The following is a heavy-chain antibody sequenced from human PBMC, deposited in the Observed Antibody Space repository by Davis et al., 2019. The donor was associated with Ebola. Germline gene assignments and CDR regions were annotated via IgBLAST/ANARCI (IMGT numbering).Heavy chain of an antibody. CDR2: IYTGRGT. CDR1: GFIVSDNY. J-gene: IGHJ3*01. Sequence: GGSLRLSCAASGFIVSDNYMSWVRQAPGKGLEWISVIYTGRGTYYADSVKGRFTISRDNAKNSLFLQMNNLRDEDTAVYYCVRGRDIVVVTATPCFGFWGQGTMVTVSS. CDR3: VRGRDIVVVTATPCFGF. V-gene: IGHV3-53*01. D-gene: IGHD2-21*02.